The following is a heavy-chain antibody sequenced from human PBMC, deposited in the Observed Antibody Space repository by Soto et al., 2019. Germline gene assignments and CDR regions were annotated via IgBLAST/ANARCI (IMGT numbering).Heavy chain of an antibody. CDR2: ISSSSSTI. Sequence: PGGSLILSCAASGFTFSSYSMNWVRQAPGKGLEWVSYISSSSSTIHYADSVKGRFTVSRDNAKNSLYLQMNSLRAEDTAVYYCARDYGGYGDFDYWGQGTLVTVSS. J-gene: IGHJ4*02. D-gene: IGHD6-25*01. CDR1: GFTFSSYS. CDR3: ARDYGGYGDFDY. V-gene: IGHV3-48*01.